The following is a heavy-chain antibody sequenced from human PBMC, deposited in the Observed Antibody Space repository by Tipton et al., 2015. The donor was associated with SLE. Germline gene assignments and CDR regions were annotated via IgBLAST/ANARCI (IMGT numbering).Heavy chain of an antibody. CDR2: ISSSTTYI. V-gene: IGHV3-21*01. J-gene: IGHJ3*02. D-gene: IGHD1-26*01. CDR3: TRERVGVAGDAFDI. CDR1: GFSFSRYS. Sequence: GSLRLSCAASGFSFSRYSMNWVRQAPGKGLEWVSSISSSTTYIYYADSVRGRFTISRDNAKNSLYLQMNSLRAEDTAIYYCTRERVGVAGDAFDIWGQGTMVTVSS.